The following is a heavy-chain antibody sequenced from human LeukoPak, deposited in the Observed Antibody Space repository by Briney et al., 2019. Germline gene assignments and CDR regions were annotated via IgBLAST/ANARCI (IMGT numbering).Heavy chain of an antibody. CDR2: FYNSGIT. D-gene: IGHD6-19*01. Sequence: SETLSLTCTVSGGSISHSYWSWIRRPPGKGLEWIGYFYNSGITNFNPSLKSRVSISVDTSKNQFSLRLTSVTAADTAVYYCAKEGGYDWYFHLCGRGTLVTVFS. J-gene: IGHJ2*01. V-gene: IGHV4-59*03. CDR1: GGSISHSY. CDR3: AKEGGYDWYFHL.